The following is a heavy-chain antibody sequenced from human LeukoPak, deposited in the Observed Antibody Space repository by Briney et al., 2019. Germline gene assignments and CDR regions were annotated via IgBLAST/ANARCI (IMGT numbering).Heavy chain of an antibody. Sequence: GGSLRLSCAASGFTFSSYCMNWVRQAPGKGLEWVSSISSSSSYIYYADSVKGRFTISRDNAKNSLYLQMNSLRAEDTAVYYCARDRYGDYEGYFDYWGQGTLVTVSS. CDR1: GFTFSSYC. J-gene: IGHJ4*02. CDR3: ARDRYGDYEGYFDY. D-gene: IGHD4-17*01. V-gene: IGHV3-21*01. CDR2: ISSSSSYI.